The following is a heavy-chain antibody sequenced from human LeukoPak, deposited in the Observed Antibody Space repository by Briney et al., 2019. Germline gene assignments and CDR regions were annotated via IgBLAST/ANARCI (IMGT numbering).Heavy chain of an antibody. Sequence: GGSLRLSCAASGFTVSSNYMSWVRQAPGKGLEWVSVIYSGGSTYYADSVKGRFTISRDNSKNTLYLQMNSLRAEDTAVYYCARAGESRWSIYYFDYWGQGTLVTVSS. J-gene: IGHJ4*02. CDR1: GFTVSSNY. CDR2: IYSGGST. D-gene: IGHD4-23*01. V-gene: IGHV3-66*01. CDR3: ARAGESRWSIYYFDY.